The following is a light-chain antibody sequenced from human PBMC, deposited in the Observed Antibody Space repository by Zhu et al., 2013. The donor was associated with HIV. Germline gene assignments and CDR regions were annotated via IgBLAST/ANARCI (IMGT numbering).Light chain of an antibody. V-gene: IGLV2-14*01. CDR1: SSDIGDYNY. CDR2: EVS. J-gene: IGLJ1*01. CDR3: SSYTGSYTFV. Sequence: QSALTQPASVSGSPGQSITISCTGASSDIGDYNYVSWYQQHPGKAPKLMIYEVSNRPSGVSDRFSGSKSGNTASLTISGLRAEDEADYYCSSYTGSYTFVFGTGTRVTVL.